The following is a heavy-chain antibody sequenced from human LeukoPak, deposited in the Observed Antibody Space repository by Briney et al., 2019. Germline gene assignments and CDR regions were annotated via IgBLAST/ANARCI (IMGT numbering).Heavy chain of an antibody. CDR3: ARGHVGSYVYHYYYGMDV. V-gene: IGHV4-34*01. J-gene: IGHJ6*02. CDR2: INHSGST. D-gene: IGHD3-16*01. Sequence: SETLSLTCAVYGGSFSGYYWSWVRQPPGRGLEWIGEINHSGSTDYNPSFKSRVTISVDTSKNQFSLKLTSVTAADTAVYYCARGHVGSYVYHYYYGMDVWGQGTTVTVSS. CDR1: GGSFSGYY.